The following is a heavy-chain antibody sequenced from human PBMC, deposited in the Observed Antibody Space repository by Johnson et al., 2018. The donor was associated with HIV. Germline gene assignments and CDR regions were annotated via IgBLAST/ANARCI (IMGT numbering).Heavy chain of an antibody. CDR1: GFTFSSYW. V-gene: IGHV3-7*05. D-gene: IGHD6-19*01. J-gene: IGHJ3*02. CDR2: IKQDGSEK. Sequence: EVQLVESGGGLVQPGGSLRLSCAASGFTFSSYWMSWVRQAPGKGLEWVANIKQDGSEKYYVDSVKGLFTISRDNAKNSLYLQMNSLRAEDTAVYYCARERSGWYGDAFDIWGQGTMVTVSS. CDR3: ARERSGWYGDAFDI.